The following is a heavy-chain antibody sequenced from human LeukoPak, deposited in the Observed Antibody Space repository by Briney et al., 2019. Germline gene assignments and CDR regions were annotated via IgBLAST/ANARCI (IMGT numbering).Heavy chain of an antibody. V-gene: IGHV3-53*01. D-gene: IGHD5-24*01. Sequence: GGSLRLSCAASGFTVSSKYMSWVRQAPGKGLEWGSVIYSGGSTYYADSVKGRFTISRDNSKNTLYLQMNSLRAEDTAVYYCAREIEMATNWFDPWGQGTLVTVSS. CDR1: GFTVSSKY. J-gene: IGHJ5*02. CDR3: AREIEMATNWFDP. CDR2: IYSGGST.